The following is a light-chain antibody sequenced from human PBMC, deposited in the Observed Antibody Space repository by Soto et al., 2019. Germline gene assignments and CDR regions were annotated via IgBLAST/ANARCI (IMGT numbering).Light chain of an antibody. Sequence: EIVLTQSPGTLSLSPGARATLSCRASQPLLTNYLAWYQQRPGQAPRLLIYGASSRATGIPDRFSGRGSGTDFTLIISRLEPEDFAVYYCQQRSTWPRMFTFGQGTKLEIK. CDR1: QPLLTNY. CDR2: GAS. J-gene: IGKJ2*01. V-gene: IGKV3D-20*02. CDR3: QQRSTWPRMFT.